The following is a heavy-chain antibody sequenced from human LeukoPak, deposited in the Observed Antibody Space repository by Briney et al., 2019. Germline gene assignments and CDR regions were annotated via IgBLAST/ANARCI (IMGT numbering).Heavy chain of an antibody. CDR1: GYTFTSYG. J-gene: IGHJ5*02. CDR3: ARATTRGTYDFWSGYIWWAEHWFDP. D-gene: IGHD3-3*01. Sequence: ASVKVSCKASGYTFTSYGISWVRQAPGQGLEWMGWISAYNGNTNYAQKLQGRVTMTTDTSTSTAYMELRSLRSDDTAVYYCARATTRGTYDFWSGYIWWAEHWFDPWGQGTRVTVSS. V-gene: IGHV1-18*01. CDR2: ISAYNGNT.